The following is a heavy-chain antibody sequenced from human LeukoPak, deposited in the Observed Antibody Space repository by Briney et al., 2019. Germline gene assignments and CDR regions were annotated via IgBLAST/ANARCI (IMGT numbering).Heavy chain of an antibody. V-gene: IGHV1-69*13. Sequence: ASVKVSCKASGGTFSSYAISWVRQAPGQGLEWMGGIIPIFGTANYAQKFQGRVTITADESTSTAYMELSSLRSEDTAVYYCARDLVDTAMNLRAYYFDYWGQGTLVTVSS. CDR2: IIPIFGTA. J-gene: IGHJ4*02. CDR3: ARDLVDTAMNLRAYYFDY. D-gene: IGHD5-18*01. CDR1: GGTFSSYA.